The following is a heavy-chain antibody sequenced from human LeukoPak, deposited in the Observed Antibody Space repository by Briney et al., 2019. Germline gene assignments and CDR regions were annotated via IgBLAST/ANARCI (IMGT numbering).Heavy chain of an antibody. CDR1: GFTFSNYG. Sequence: PGGSLRLSCAASGFTFSNYGMNWVRQAPGKGLEWLSYISSSSGYIYYADSVKGRFTVSRDNAMNSLFLQMNSLIAEDTAVYYCARVGIRFLEQYYFDYWGQGTLVTVSS. V-gene: IGHV3-21*01. J-gene: IGHJ4*02. D-gene: IGHD3-3*01. CDR2: ISSSSGYI. CDR3: ARVGIRFLEQYYFDY.